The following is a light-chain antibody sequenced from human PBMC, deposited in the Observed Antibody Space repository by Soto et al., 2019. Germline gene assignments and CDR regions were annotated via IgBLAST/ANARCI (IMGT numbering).Light chain of an antibody. J-gene: IGKJ1*01. CDR1: HHLVHPDGHTY. V-gene: IGKV2-30*02. CDR3: VQTSHWPWT. Sequence: DVGLTQSPRSLPVTLGQPASIACRSSHHLVHPDGHTYLTWFHQRPGHSPSRLSYKVSNWDSGVPDRFSGSGSGTDFTLTISRVEAEDVGVYYCVQTSHWPWTFGQGSKVDIK. CDR2: KVS.